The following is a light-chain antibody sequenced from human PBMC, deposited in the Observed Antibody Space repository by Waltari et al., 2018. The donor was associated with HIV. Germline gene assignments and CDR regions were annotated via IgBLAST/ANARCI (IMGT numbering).Light chain of an antibody. CDR1: QSISPY. CDR2: AAS. Sequence: DIQMTQSPSSLSASVGDRVIITCRASQSISPYVNWYQQTPGSAPKLLIRAASSLEGGVPSRFIGSGSGTDFSLTISSLQSEDFATYYCQQSYGTPLTFGGGTRVEIK. V-gene: IGKV1-39*01. J-gene: IGKJ4*01. CDR3: QQSYGTPLT.